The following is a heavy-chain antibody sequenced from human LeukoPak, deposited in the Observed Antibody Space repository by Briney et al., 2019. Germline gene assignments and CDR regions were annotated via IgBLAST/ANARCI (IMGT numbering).Heavy chain of an antibody. V-gene: IGHV3-7*01. J-gene: IGHJ4*02. Sequence: PGGSLRLSCAASGFTFSSYWMSWVRQAPGKGLEWVANIKQDGSEKYYVDSVKGRFTISRDNAKNSLYLQMNSLRAEDTAVYYCARGGLEVAAAGCFDYWGQGTLVTVSS. CDR2: IKQDGSEK. CDR3: ARGGLEVAAAGCFDY. D-gene: IGHD6-13*01. CDR1: GFTFSSYW.